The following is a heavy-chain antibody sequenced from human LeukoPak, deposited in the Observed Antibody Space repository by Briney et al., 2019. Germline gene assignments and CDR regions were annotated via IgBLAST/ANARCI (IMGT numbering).Heavy chain of an antibody. V-gene: IGHV3-7*01. CDR1: GFSFSNYW. CDR2: IKQDGSEK. D-gene: IGHD5-12*01. Sequence: GGSLRLSCAASGFSFSNYWMSWVRQAPGKGLEWVANIKQDGSEKYYVDSVKGRFTISRDNAKNSLYLQMDSLRADDTAVYYCARALGRLPPYYYHYGLDVWGQGTTVTVSS. CDR3: ARALGRLPPYYYHYGLDV. J-gene: IGHJ6*02.